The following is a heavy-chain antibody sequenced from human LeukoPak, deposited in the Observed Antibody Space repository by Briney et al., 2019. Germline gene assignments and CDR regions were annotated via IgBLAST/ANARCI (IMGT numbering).Heavy chain of an antibody. CDR2: IYHSGST. Sequence: SETLSLTCAVSGGSISSSNWWSWVRQPPGKGLEWIGEIYHSGSTNYNPSLKSRVTISVDKSKNQFSLKLSSVTAADTAVYYCARDREDCSGGSCFFFDYWGQGTLVTVSS. D-gene: IGHD2-15*01. CDR3: ARDREDCSGGSCFFFDY. J-gene: IGHJ4*02. V-gene: IGHV4-4*02. CDR1: GGSISSSNW.